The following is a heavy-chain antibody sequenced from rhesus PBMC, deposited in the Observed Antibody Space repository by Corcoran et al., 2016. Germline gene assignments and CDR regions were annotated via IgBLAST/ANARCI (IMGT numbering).Heavy chain of an antibody. CDR3: ARDGIVGAFDY. CDR1: GGSISSSY. D-gene: IGHD1-44*02. CDR2: IYGSGIST. V-gene: IGHV4-169*02. Sequence: QLQLQESGPGLVKPSETLSVTCAVAGGSISSSYWSWIRQAPGKGREWIGDIYGSGISTTYTPSLKSRVTLSVDTSKNQLSLKLSSVTTADTAVYCCARDGIVGAFDYWGQGVLVTVSS. J-gene: IGHJ4*01.